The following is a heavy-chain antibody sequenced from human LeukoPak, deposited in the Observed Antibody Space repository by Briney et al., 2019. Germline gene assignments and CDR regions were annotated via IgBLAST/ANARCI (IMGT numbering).Heavy chain of an antibody. D-gene: IGHD6-13*01. CDR2: IYYSGST. CDR1: GGSISSYY. J-gene: IGHJ4*02. Sequence: SETLSLTCTVSGGSISSYYWSWLRQPPGKGLEWIGYIYYSGSTNYNPSLKSRVTISVDTSKNQFSLKLSSVTAADTAVYYCARHLSGYSSSWSRVWDYWGQGTLVTVSS. V-gene: IGHV4-59*08. CDR3: ARHLSGYSSSWSRVWDY.